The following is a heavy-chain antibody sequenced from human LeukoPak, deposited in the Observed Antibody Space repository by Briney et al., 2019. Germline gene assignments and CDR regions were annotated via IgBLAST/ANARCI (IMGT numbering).Heavy chain of an antibody. CDR1: GFTFSSYA. Sequence: QPGRSLRLSCAASGFTFSSYAMHWVRQAPGKGLEWVAVISYDGSNKYYADSVKGRFTISRDNSKNTLYLQMNSLRAEDTAVYYCVRGVGVSRFNYLDSWGQGTLVIVSS. J-gene: IGHJ4*02. V-gene: IGHV3-30-3*01. CDR2: ISYDGSNK. CDR3: VRGVGVSRFNYLDS. D-gene: IGHD6-13*01.